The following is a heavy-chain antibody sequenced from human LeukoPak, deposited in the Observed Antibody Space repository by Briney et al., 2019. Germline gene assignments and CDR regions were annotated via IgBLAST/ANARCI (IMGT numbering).Heavy chain of an antibody. D-gene: IGHD6-13*01. V-gene: IGHV1-69-2*01. CDR1: GYTFTDYY. Sequence: GASVTVSCKASGYTFTDYYMHWVQQAPGKGLEWMGRVDPEDGETIYAEKFQGRVTITADTSTDTAYMELSSLRSEDTAVYYCATSPLRIAAKVGWIVYWGQGTLVTVSS. CDR3: ATSPLRIAAKVGWIVY. J-gene: IGHJ4*02. CDR2: VDPEDGET.